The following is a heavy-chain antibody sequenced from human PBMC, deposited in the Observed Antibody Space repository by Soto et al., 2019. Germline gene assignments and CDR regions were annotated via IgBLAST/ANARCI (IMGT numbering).Heavy chain of an antibody. CDR2: ISAYNGNT. CDR1: GYTFTIYC. D-gene: IGHD1-7*01. V-gene: IGHV1-18*01. CDR3: AGTTSLQWYYMDV. J-gene: IGHJ6*03. Sequence: ASVKGSCKASGYTFTIYCISWVRQAPGQGLEWMGWISAYNGNTNYAQKLQGRVTMTTDTSTSTAYMELRSLRSEDTAVYYCAGTTSLQWYYMDVWGKGTTVTVSS.